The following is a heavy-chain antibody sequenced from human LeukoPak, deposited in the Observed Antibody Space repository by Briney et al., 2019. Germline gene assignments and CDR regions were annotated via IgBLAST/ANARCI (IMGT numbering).Heavy chain of an antibody. D-gene: IGHD4-17*01. V-gene: IGHV3-23*01. CDR1: GFTFTNYG. CDR2: ISFSGVNT. CDR3: AKGGYDYAEYVDY. Sequence: GGSLRLSCVASGFTFTNYGMSWVRQAPGKGLEWVSRISFSGVNTYYADSVRGRFTISRDRSKNTLYLQMNSLRAEDTAVYYCAKGGYDYAEYVDYWGQGTLVTVSS. J-gene: IGHJ4*02.